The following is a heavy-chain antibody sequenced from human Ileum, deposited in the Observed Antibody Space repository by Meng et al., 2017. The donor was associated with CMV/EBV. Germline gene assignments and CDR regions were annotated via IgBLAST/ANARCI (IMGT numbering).Heavy chain of an antibody. J-gene: IGHJ4*02. CDR1: GGTFSSNA. CDR2: ISPIFRTS. CDR3: ATSGRGPKYYFDY. V-gene: IGHV1-69*12. Sequence: QVQLVQSGAGVKEPGSSGKVSCEGSGGTFSSNAISWVRHAPGQGLEWMGVISPIFRTSNYAQKFQGRLTITADESTSTAYMELSSLTSGDTAVFYCATSGRGPKYYFDYWGQGTLVTVSS. D-gene: IGHD1-14*01.